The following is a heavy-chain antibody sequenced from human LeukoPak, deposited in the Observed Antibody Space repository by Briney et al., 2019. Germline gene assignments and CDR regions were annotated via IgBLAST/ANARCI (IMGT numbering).Heavy chain of an antibody. CDR2: IWYDGSNK. CDR3: AKDTFYSNYFQPFDY. CDR1: GFTFSSYG. D-gene: IGHD4-11*01. V-gene: IGHV3-33*06. J-gene: IGHJ4*02. Sequence: GGALRLSCAASGFTFSSYGMHWVRQAPGKGLEWVAVIWYDGSNKYYADSVKGRFTISRDNSKNTLYLQMNSLRAEDTAVYYCAKDTFYSNYFQPFDYWGQGTLVTVSS.